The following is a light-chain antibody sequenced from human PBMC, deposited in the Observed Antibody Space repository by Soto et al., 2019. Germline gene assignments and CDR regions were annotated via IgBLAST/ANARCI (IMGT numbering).Light chain of an antibody. Sequence: QSVLTQPPSVSEAPGQSVSISCSGGSSNIGNNAVQWYQQLPGKAPALIIYYDDLVPAGVSDRYSGSKSGTSASLAISGLQSEDEADYSCATWDDSLNGVVFGGGTQLTVL. J-gene: IGLJ7*01. V-gene: IGLV1-36*01. CDR2: YDD. CDR3: ATWDDSLNGVV. CDR1: SSNIGNNA.